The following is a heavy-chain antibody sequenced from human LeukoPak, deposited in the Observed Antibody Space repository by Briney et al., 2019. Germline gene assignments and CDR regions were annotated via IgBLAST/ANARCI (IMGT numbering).Heavy chain of an antibody. CDR1: GFTFSSYE. V-gene: IGHV3-23*01. D-gene: IGHD3-10*01. Sequence: GGSLRLSCAASGFTFSSYEMNWVRQAPGKGLEWVSAISGSGGSTYYAASVKGRFTISRDNSKNTLYLQMNSLRAEDTALYYCTRFGDYGEYWGQGTLVTVSS. J-gene: IGHJ4*02. CDR3: TRFGDYGEY. CDR2: ISGSGGST.